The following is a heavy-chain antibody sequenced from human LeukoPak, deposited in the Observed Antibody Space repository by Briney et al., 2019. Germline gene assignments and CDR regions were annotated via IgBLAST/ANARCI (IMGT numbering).Heavy chain of an antibody. D-gene: IGHD5-12*01. CDR3: ARELNFMVAHFFDY. J-gene: IGHJ4*02. Sequence: PGGSLRLSCTASGFTFSNFWMGWVRQAPGKGLEWVANIKQDETEKFYLGSVKGRFTISRDNAKNSLYLQMNSLRVEDTALYYCARELNFMVAHFFDYWGQGTLVTVSS. CDR1: GFTFSNFW. CDR2: IKQDETEK. V-gene: IGHV3-7*03.